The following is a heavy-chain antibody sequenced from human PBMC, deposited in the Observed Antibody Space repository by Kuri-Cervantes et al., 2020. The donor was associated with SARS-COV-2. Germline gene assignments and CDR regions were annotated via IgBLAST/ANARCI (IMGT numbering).Heavy chain of an antibody. Sequence: GESLKISCAASGFTFSSYAMSWVRQAPGKGLEWVSAISGSGGSTYYADSVKGRFTISRDNSKSTLYLQMNSLRAEDTAVYYCAKDARAAAGHFDYWGQGTLVTVSS. CDR2: ISGSGGST. V-gene: IGHV3-23*01. CDR3: AKDARAAAGHFDY. CDR1: GFTFSSYA. D-gene: IGHD6-13*01. J-gene: IGHJ4*02.